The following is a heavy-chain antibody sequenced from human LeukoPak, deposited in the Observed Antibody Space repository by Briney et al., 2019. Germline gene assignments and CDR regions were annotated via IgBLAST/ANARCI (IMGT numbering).Heavy chain of an antibody. Sequence: GGSLRLSCAASGFTFSSYAMSWVRQAPGKGLEWVSAISGSGGSTYYADSVKGRFTISRDNSKNTLYPQMNSLRAEDTAVYYCAKVLYGSGSYLSYWGQGTLVTVSS. D-gene: IGHD3-10*01. J-gene: IGHJ4*02. CDR1: GFTFSSYA. CDR2: ISGSGGST. CDR3: AKVLYGSGSYLSY. V-gene: IGHV3-23*01.